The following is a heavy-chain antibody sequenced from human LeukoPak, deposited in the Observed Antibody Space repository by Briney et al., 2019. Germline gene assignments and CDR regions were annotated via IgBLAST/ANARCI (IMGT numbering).Heavy chain of an antibody. V-gene: IGHV4-4*02. CDR1: GGSISSSNW. D-gene: IGHD5-24*01. J-gene: IGHJ5*02. Sequence: PSGTLSLTCAVSGGSISSSNWWSWVRQPPGKGLEWIGEIYHSGSTNYNPSLKSRVTISVDKSKNQFSLKLSSVTAADTAVYYCASLLGDGYNYGDWFDPWGQGTLVIVSS. CDR2: IYHSGST. CDR3: ASLLGDGYNYGDWFDP.